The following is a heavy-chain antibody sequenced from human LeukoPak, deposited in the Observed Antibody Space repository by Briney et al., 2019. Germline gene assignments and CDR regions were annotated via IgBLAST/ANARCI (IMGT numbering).Heavy chain of an antibody. CDR2: INHSGST. V-gene: IGHV4-34*01. CDR3: ARDRYSGSGSYFDY. CDR1: GGSFSGYY. D-gene: IGHD3-10*01. Sequence: PSETRSLTCAVYGGSFSGYYWSWIRQPPGKGLEWIGEINHSGSTNYNPSLKSRVTISVDTSKNQFSLKLSSVTAADTAVYYCARDRYSGSGSYFDYWGQGTMVTVSS. J-gene: IGHJ4*02.